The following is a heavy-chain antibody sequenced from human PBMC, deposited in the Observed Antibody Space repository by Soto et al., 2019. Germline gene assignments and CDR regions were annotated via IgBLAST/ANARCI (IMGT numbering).Heavy chain of an antibody. D-gene: IGHD3-9*01. CDR2: INHSGST. CDR1: GGSFSGYY. CDR3: ARGSRILTAPRPNSDAFDI. V-gene: IGHV4-34*01. Sequence: SETLSLTCAVYGGSFSGYYWSWIRQPPGKGLEWIGEINHSGSTNYNPSLKSRVTISVDTSKNPFSLQLSSVTAADTAVYYCARGSRILTAPRPNSDAFDIWGQGTMVTVSS. J-gene: IGHJ3*02.